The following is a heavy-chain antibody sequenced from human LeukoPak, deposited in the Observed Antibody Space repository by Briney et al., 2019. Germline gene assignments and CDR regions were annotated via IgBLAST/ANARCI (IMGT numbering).Heavy chain of an antibody. J-gene: IGHJ4*02. Sequence: ASVKVSCKASGYTFTTYPMNWVRQAPGQGLEWMGWINTNTGSPTYAQGLTGRFLFSLDTSVSTAFLQINSLKAEDTALYYCVRGIDTTCYFNYWGQGTLVTVSS. D-gene: IGHD3-22*01. CDR2: INTNTGSP. V-gene: IGHV7-4-1*02. CDR1: GYTFTTYP. CDR3: VRGIDTTCYFNY.